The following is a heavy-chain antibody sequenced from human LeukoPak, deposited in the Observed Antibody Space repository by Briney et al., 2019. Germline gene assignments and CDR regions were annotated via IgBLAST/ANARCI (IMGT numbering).Heavy chain of an antibody. D-gene: IGHD2-2*01. CDR3: VREGLECSGSSCQRAAFDY. V-gene: IGHV3-74*01. CDR1: GFTFSSYW. CDR2: IKGDGSST. J-gene: IGHJ4*02. Sequence: GGSLRLSCAASGFTFSSYWMHSVRQAPGKGLVWVARIKGDGSSTRHADSMKGRFTISRDNAKNALYLQMNSLRDEDTAVYYCVREGLECSGSSCQRAAFDYWGQGTLVTVSS.